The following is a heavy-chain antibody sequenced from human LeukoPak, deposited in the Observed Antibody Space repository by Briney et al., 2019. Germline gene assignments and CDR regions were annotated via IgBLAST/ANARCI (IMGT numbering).Heavy chain of an antibody. CDR3: AKAVRQYYYDSSGYYRPRGYFDY. J-gene: IGHJ4*02. V-gene: IGHV3-23*01. D-gene: IGHD3-22*01. CDR1: GFTFSSYA. CDR2: ISGSGGST. Sequence: GGSLRLSCAASGFTFSSYAMSWVRQAPGKGLEWVSAISGSGGSTYYADSVKGRFTISRDNSKNTLYLQMNSLRAEDTAVYYCAKAVRQYYYDSSGYYRPRGYFDYWGQGTLATVSS.